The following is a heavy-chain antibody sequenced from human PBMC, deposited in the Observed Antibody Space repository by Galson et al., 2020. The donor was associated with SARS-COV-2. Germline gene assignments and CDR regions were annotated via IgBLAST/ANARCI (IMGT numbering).Heavy chain of an antibody. CDR1: GGSISSYY. V-gene: IGHV4-59*01. Sequence: SETLSLTCTVSGGSISSYYWSWIRQPPGKGLEWIGYIYYSGSTNYNPSLKRRVTLSVDTSKNQFSLKLSSVTAADTAVYYCARGDEYYDFWSGYSYGMDVWGQGTTVTVSS. CDR3: ARGDEYYDFWSGYSYGMDV. D-gene: IGHD3-3*01. J-gene: IGHJ6*02. CDR2: IYYSGST.